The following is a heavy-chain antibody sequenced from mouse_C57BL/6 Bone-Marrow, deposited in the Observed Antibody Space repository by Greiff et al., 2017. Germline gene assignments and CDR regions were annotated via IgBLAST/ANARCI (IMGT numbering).Heavy chain of an antibody. J-gene: IGHJ4*01. Sequence: EVMLVESGGGLVKPGGPLKLSCAASGFTFSSYAMSWVRQTPEKRLEWVATISDGGSYTYYPDNVKGRFTISRDNAKNNLYLQMSHLKSEDTAMYYCARDSTVVGYYAMDYWGQGTSVTVSS. D-gene: IGHD1-1*01. CDR1: GFTFSSYA. CDR3: ARDSTVVGYYAMDY. CDR2: ISDGGSYT. V-gene: IGHV5-4*01.